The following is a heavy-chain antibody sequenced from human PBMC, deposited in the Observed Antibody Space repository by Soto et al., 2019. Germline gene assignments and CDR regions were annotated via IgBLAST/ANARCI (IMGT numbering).Heavy chain of an antibody. D-gene: IGHD3-22*01. CDR2: IRSKANSYAT. CDR3: TRYYYDSSGYPFDY. CDR1: GFTFSGSA. V-gene: IGHV3-73*02. J-gene: IGHJ4*02. Sequence: EVQLVESGGGLVQPGGSPKLSCAASGFTFSGSAMHWVRQASGKGLEWVGRIRSKANSYATAYAASVKGRFTISRDDSKNTAYLQMNSLKTEDTAVYYCTRYYYDSSGYPFDYWGQGTLVTVSS.